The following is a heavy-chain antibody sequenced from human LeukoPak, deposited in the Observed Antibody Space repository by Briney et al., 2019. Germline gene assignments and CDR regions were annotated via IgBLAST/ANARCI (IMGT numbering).Heavy chain of an antibody. CDR3: AREIPYYYDSSGYSKWWGYYYYGMDV. Sequence: GGSLRLSCAASGFTFSSYAMHWVRQAPGKGLEGVAVISYDGSNKYYADAVKVRFTFSRDNSKNTLYLQMNSLRAEDTAVYYCAREIPYYYDSSGYSKWWGYYYYGMDVWGQGTTVTVSS. CDR2: ISYDGSNK. J-gene: IGHJ6*02. CDR1: GFTFSSYA. D-gene: IGHD3-22*01. V-gene: IGHV3-30*04.